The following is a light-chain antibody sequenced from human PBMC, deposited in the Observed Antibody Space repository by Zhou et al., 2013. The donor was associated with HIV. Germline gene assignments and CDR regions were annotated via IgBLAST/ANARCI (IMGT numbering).Light chain of an antibody. CDR2: GAS. J-gene: IGKJ4*01. CDR1: QSVSNNY. V-gene: IGKV3D-20*02. CDR3: QQRSYWPPT. Sequence: EIVLTQSPGSLSLSPGERATLSCRASQSVSNNYLAWYQQKPGQAPRFLIYGASSRANGIPDRFSGSGSGTDFTLTITRLEPEDFAVYYCQQRSYWPPTFGGGTKVEIK.